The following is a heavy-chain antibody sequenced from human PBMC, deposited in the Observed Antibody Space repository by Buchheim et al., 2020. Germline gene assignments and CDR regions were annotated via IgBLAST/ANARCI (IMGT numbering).Heavy chain of an antibody. CDR1: GGSLNPYY. Sequence: QVQLQQWGAGLLKASETLSLTCAVSGGSLNPYYWSWIRQPPEKGLEWIGDINHAGSTNDYAPLRSRLTMSIDSSKNQLSLKLISVTAADTAVYYCARVEYPYGHGYYFWGQGTL. CDR3: ARVEYPYGHGYYF. V-gene: IGHV4-34*01. D-gene: IGHD3-3*01. J-gene: IGHJ4*02. CDR2: INHAGST.